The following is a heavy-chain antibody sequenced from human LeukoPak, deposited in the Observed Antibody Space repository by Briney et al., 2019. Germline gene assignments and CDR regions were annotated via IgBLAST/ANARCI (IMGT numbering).Heavy chain of an antibody. CDR3: ARDVGAAAGDFDY. D-gene: IGHD6-13*01. CDR2: MNPNSGNT. J-gene: IGHJ4*02. V-gene: IGHV1-8*03. Sequence: ASVKVSCKASGYTFTSYDINWVRQATGQGLEWMGWMNPNSGNTGYAQKFQGRVTITRNTSISTAYMELSSLRSEDTAVYYCARDVGAAAGDFDYWGQGTLDTVSS. CDR1: GYTFTSYD.